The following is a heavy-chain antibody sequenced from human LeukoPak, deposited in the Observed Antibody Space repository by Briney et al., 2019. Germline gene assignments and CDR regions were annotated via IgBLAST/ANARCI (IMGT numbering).Heavy chain of an antibody. Sequence: SGGSLRLSCAASGFSFSGYAMNWVRQAPGKGLEWVSYISSSSGTIYYADSVKGRFSVSRDNARNSLYLQMDSPGDEDTAVYYCARVTGDWGQGTLVTVSS. CDR3: ARVTGD. CDR2: ISSSSGTI. J-gene: IGHJ4*02. CDR1: GFSFSGYA. V-gene: IGHV3-48*02. D-gene: IGHD7-27*01.